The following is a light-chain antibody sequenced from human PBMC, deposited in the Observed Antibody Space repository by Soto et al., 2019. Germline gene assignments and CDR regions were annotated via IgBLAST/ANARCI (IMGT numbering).Light chain of an antibody. CDR3: QQYNYWPEYT. CDR2: RAS. J-gene: IGKJ2*01. Sequence: EIVMTQSPATLSVSPGERATLSCRASQSISSDLAWYHQKPGQAPRLLIYRASTRATGIPVRFSGSGSGTEFTLTINSLQSEDFAVYYCQQYNYWPEYTFGQGTKLEI. V-gene: IGKV3D-15*01. CDR1: QSISSD.